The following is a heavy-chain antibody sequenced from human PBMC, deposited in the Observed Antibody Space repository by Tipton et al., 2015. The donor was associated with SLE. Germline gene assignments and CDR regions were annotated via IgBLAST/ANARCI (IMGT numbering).Heavy chain of an antibody. V-gene: IGHV4-34*01. J-gene: IGHJ5*02. CDR1: GGSFSGYY. Sequence: TLSLTCAVYGGSFSGYYWSWIRQPPGKGLEWIGEINHSGSTSYIPSLKSRVTISVDTSKNQFSLKLSSVTAADTAVYYCARGVSSGYYYGGDWFDPWGQGTQVTVSS. CDR3: ARGVSSGYYYGGDWFDP. D-gene: IGHD3-22*01. CDR2: INHSGST.